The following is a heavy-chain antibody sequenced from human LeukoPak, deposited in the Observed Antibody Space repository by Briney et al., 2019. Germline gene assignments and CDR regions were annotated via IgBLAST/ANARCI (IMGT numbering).Heavy chain of an antibody. CDR2: ISNSGDRT. V-gene: IGHV3-23*01. Sequence: GGSLRLSCAASGFTFSNAWMNWVRQAPGKGLEWVSTISNSGDRTYYADSVKGRFTISRDNSKNTLYLQMNSLRTEDTAVYYCAKDFVPRGGSYFPGFDYWGQGTLVIVSS. CDR3: AKDFVPRGGSYFPGFDY. CDR1: GFTFSNAW. J-gene: IGHJ4*02. D-gene: IGHD1-26*01.